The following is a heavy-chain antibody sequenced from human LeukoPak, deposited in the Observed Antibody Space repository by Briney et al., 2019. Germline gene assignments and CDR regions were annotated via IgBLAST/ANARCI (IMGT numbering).Heavy chain of an antibody. CDR3: ARTNPQLWYGGYYYYMDV. CDR2: TSQSGNT. CDR1: GGFLSGYY. V-gene: IGHV4-34*01. D-gene: IGHD3-10*01. J-gene: IGHJ6*03. Sequence: SETLSLTCAVYGGFLSGYYWSWVRQPPGEGLEWIGETSQSGNTNYDPSLKSRVTISVDTSKNQFSLKLSSVTAADTAVYFCARTNPQLWYGGYYYYMDVWGRGTTVTVSS.